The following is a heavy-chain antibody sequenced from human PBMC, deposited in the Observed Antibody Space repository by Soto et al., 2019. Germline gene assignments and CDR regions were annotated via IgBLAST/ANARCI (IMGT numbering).Heavy chain of an antibody. D-gene: IGHD4-17*01. CDR1: GYTFTSYG. Sequence: QVQLVQSGAEVKKPGASVKVSCKTSGYTFTSYGISWVRQAPGQGLEWMGWISVDNGNTDYAQKLQGRVTMTTDTSTNTAYMELRSLTSDDTAVYYCARDRGDYNYFYYGMDVWGQGTTVTVSS. V-gene: IGHV1-18*01. CDR2: ISVDNGNT. J-gene: IGHJ6*02. CDR3: ARDRGDYNYFYYGMDV.